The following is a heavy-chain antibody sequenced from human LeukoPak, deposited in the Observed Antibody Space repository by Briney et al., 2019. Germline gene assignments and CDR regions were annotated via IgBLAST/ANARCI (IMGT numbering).Heavy chain of an antibody. D-gene: IGHD6-6*01. V-gene: IGHV3-23*01. CDR1: GFTFSSYA. CDR2: ISGSGGST. Sequence: GALRLSCAASGFTFSSYAMSWVRQAPGKGLEWVSAISGSGGSTYYADSVKGRFTISRDNAKNTLYLQMNSLRAEDTAVYYCARGGVYSTSAVDYWGQGTLVTVSS. CDR3: ARGGVYSTSAVDY. J-gene: IGHJ4*02.